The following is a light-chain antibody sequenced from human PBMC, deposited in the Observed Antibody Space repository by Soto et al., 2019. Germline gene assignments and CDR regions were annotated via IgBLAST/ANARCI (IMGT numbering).Light chain of an antibody. J-gene: IGLJ2*01. CDR2: EVS. Sequence: QSALTQPPSASGSPGQSVTISCTGTSSDVGGYNYVSWYQQHPGKAPKLMIYEVSKRPSGVPDRFSGSKSGNTASLTVSGLQAEDEAYYYCSSYAGSNNVVFCGGTKLTVL. CDR1: SSDVGGYNY. V-gene: IGLV2-8*01. CDR3: SSYAGSNNVV.